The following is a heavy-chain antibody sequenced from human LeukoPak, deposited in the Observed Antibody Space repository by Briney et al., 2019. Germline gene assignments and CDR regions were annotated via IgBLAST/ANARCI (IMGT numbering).Heavy chain of an antibody. J-gene: IGHJ5*02. CDR1: GGSFSGYY. D-gene: IGHD1-26*01. V-gene: IGHV4-34*01. CDR2: INHSGST. Sequence: SETLSLTCAVYGGSFSGYYWSWIRQPPGKGLEWIGEINHSGSTNYNPSLKSRVTISVDMSKNQFSLKLSSVTAADTAVYYCARVGARFKISWFDPWGKGTLVTVSS. CDR3: ARVGARFKISWFDP.